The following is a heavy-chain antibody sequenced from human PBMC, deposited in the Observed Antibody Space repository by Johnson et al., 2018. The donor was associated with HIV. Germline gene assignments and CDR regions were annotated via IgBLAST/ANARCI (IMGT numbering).Heavy chain of an antibody. Sequence: QVQLMESGGGLIQPGGSLRLSCAASGFTVSSNYMSWVRQAPGKGLEWVADISYDGSNKYYADSVKGRFTISRDNSKNTLHLQMNSLSAEDTAVYYCARRGVGATTDACDLWGQGTMVTVSS. CDR2: ISYDGSNK. D-gene: IGHD1-26*01. V-gene: IGHV3-30-3*01. CDR3: ARRGVGATTDACDL. CDR1: GFTVSSNY. J-gene: IGHJ3*01.